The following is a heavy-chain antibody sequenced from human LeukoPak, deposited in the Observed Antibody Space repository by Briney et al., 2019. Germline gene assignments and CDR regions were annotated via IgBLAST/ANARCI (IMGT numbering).Heavy chain of an antibody. CDR3: ARGAPTYCGGDCHGTFDY. V-gene: IGHV3-48*01. CDR2: ISTSSSTM. CDR1: GFTFSTYS. D-gene: IGHD2-21*02. J-gene: IGHJ4*02. Sequence: GGSLRLSCAASGFTFSTYSMNWVRQAPGKGLEWVSYISTSSSTMYYADSVKGRFTISRDNAKNSLYLQMNSLRAEDTAVYYCARGAPTYCGGDCHGTFDYWGQGTLVTVS.